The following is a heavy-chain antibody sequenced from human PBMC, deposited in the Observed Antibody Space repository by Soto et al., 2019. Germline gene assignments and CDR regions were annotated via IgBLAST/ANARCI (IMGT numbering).Heavy chain of an antibody. V-gene: IGHV4-39*01. CDR1: GGSISSTSHY. J-gene: IGHJ4*02. CDR2: INYSGST. Sequence: SETLSLTCTVSGGSISSTSHYWGWIRQPPGKGLEWIGSINYSGSTYYNPSLKSRVTISVDTSKNQFSLELSSVTAADTAVYYCARVQYYYGSGSYYFEYWGQRTLVTVSS. D-gene: IGHD3-10*01. CDR3: ARVQYYYGSGSYYFEY.